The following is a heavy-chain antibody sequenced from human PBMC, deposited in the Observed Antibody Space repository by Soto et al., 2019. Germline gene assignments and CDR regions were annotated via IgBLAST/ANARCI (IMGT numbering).Heavy chain of an antibody. CDR1: GYTFIDYY. CDR3: ARPPGYISDWYYFDL. D-gene: IGHD6-19*01. J-gene: IGHJ4*02. Sequence: QVQLVQSGAEVKKPGASVKVSCEASGYTFIDYYMHWVRQAPGQGFEWMGRISPKSGGTNYAQKFQGWVTMTWDTSLNTSYMELSSLMSEDTAVYYCARPPGYISDWYYFDLWGQGTLVTVSS. V-gene: IGHV1-2*04. CDR2: ISPKSGGT.